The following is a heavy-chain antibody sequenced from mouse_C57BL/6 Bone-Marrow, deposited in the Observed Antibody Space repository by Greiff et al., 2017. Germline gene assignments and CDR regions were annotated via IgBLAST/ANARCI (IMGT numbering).Heavy chain of an antibody. CDR1: GYTFTSDG. Sequence: VKLQQSGAELARPGASVKLSCKASGYTFTSDGISWVKQRTGQGLEWIGEIYPRIGNTTYNEKFKGKATLTAAKSSSTAYMELHSLTSEDSAFYFCASSPGHAWFAYWGQGTLVTVSA. J-gene: IGHJ3*01. CDR2: IYPRIGNT. D-gene: IGHD3-1*01. CDR3: ASSPGHAWFAY. V-gene: IGHV1-81*01.